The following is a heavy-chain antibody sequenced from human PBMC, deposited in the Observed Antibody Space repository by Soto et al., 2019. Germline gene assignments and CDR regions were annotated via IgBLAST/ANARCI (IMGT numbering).Heavy chain of an antibody. J-gene: IGHJ6*02. V-gene: IGHV3-30*18. Sequence: QVQLVESGGGVVQPGRSLRLSCAASGFTFSSYGMHWVRQAPGKGLEWVAVISYDGSNKYYADSVKGRFTISRDNSKNTLYLQMNSLRAEDTAVYYCAKDVVVGATPGLGDYYYYYGMDVWCQGTTVTVSS. D-gene: IGHD1-26*01. CDR1: GFTFSSYG. CDR3: AKDVVVGATPGLGDYYYYYGMDV. CDR2: ISYDGSNK.